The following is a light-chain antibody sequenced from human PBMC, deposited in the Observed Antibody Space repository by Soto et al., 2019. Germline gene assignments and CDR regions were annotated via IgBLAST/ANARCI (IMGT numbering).Light chain of an antibody. CDR3: QQYSSNFQM. V-gene: IGKV1-5*03. J-gene: IGKJ1*01. Sequence: DFQMTQSPSTLSASVGHRVTITCRASQSISSWLAWYQQKPGKAPKLLIYKASILQSGVPSRFIGSGSGTEFTLTISSLQPDDFATYYCQQYSSNFQMFGQGTKVDIK. CDR1: QSISSW. CDR2: KAS.